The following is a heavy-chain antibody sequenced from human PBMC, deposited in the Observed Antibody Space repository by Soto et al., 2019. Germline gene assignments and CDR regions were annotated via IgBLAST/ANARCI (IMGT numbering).Heavy chain of an antibody. J-gene: IGHJ6*02. V-gene: IGHV1-18*01. Sequence: VASVKVSCKASGYTFTSYGISWVRQAPGQGLEWMGWISAYNGNTNYAQKLQGRVTMTTDTSTSTAYMELRSLRSDDTAVYYCARGANEGGYQPLFRRGLAPTGYGMDVWGQGTTVTVSS. CDR1: GYTFTSYG. D-gene: IGHD2-2*01. CDR2: ISAYNGNT. CDR3: ARGANEGGYQPLFRRGLAPTGYGMDV.